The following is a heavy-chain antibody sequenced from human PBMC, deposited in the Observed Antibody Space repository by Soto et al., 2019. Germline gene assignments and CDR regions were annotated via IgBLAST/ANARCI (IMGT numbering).Heavy chain of an antibody. V-gene: IGHV1-18*04. D-gene: IGHD3-10*01. CDR1: GYSYSTYS. CDR3: ARAVGAVLDH. Sequence: QVQLVQSAAEVKKPGASVKVSCKASGYSYSTYSFCWVRQAPGRGLEWMGWIGAFNGNTNYAQKFQGRATMTTDTSTTTVYLELGSLTSDDTAVYYCARAVGAVLDHWGQGTLVTVSS. CDR2: IGAFNGNT. J-gene: IGHJ4*02.